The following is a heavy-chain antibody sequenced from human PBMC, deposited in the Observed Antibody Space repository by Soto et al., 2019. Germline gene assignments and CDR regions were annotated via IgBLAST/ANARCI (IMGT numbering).Heavy chain of an antibody. CDR1: GGTFSSYT. CDR2: IIPILGIA. J-gene: IGHJ4*02. CDR3: ASVCSSTSCPTPFDY. Sequence: VASVKVSCTASGGTFSSYTISWVRQAPGQGLEWMGRIIPILGIANYAQKFQGRVTITADKSTSTAYMELSSLRSEDTAVYYCASVCSSTSCPTPFDYWGQGTLVTVSS. D-gene: IGHD2-2*01. V-gene: IGHV1-69*02.